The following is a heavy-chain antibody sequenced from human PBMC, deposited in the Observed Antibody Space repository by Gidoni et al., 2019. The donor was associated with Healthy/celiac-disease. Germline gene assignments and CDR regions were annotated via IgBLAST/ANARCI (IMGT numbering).Heavy chain of an antibody. J-gene: IGHJ4*02. CDR1: GFTFSSYA. D-gene: IGHD6-6*01. Sequence: QVQLVESGGGVVQPGRSLRLSCAASGFTFSSYAMHWVRQAPGKGLEWVAVISYDGSNKYYADSVKGRFTISRDNSKNTLYLQMNSLRAEDTAVYYCARARVFDYWGQGTLVTVSS. CDR2: ISYDGSNK. V-gene: IGHV3-30-3*01. CDR3: ARARVFDY.